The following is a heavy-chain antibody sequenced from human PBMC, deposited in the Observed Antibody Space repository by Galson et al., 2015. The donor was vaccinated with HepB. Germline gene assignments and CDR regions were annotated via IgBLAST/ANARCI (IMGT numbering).Heavy chain of an antibody. D-gene: IGHD3-3*01. CDR3: ARGRISRRITIFGVVIGDAFDI. CDR1: GYTFTSYY. V-gene: IGHV1-46*03. J-gene: IGHJ3*02. CDR2: INPSGGST. Sequence: SVKVSCKASGYTFTSYYMHWVRQAPGQGLEWMGIINPSGGSTSYAQKFQGRVTMTRDTSTSTVYMELSSLRSEDTAVYYCARGRISRRITIFGVVIGDAFDIWGKGTTVTVSS.